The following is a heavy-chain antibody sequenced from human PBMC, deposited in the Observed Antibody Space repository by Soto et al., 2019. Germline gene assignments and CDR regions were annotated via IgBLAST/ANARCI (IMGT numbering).Heavy chain of an antibody. CDR3: AREIVVVPAAIGLVRERYYYYGMDV. Sequence: ETLSLTCAVYGASLSDNYCNWLRQPPGKGLEWIGEINHSGEATYNPSLQSRLTVSLDTSNNQFSLKLSSVTAADTAVYYCAREIVVVPAAIGLVRERYYYYGMDVWGQGTTVTVSS. J-gene: IGHJ6*02. CDR2: INHSGEA. V-gene: IGHV4-34*01. D-gene: IGHD2-2*01. CDR1: GASLSDNY.